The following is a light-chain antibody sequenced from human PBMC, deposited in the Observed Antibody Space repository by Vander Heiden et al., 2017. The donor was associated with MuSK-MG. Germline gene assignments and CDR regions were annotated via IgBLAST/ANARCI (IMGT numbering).Light chain of an antibody. Sequence: AIRMTQSPSSFSASTGDRVTITCRASQGVSSYLAWYQQKPGKAPKLLIYAATTLQSGVPSRFSGSGSGTDFTLTISCLQSEDFATYYCQQYYYYPRTFGQGTKVEI. CDR1: QGVSSY. J-gene: IGKJ1*01. V-gene: IGKV1-8*01. CDR3: QQYYYYPRT. CDR2: AAT.